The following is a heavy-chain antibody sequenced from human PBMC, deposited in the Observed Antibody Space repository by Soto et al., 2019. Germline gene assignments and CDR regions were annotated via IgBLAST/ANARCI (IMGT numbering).Heavy chain of an antibody. CDR3: ARVFTYSYDRAGYYQGRGAFDI. V-gene: IGHV3-33*01. Sequence: QPGGSLRLSCAASGSTFSIYGMHWVRLAPGKGLEWVAVIWYDGGNKYYADSVKGRFTISRDNSKNTLYLQMNSLRAEDTAVYYCARVFTYSYDRAGYYQGRGAFDIWGQGTMVTVSS. D-gene: IGHD3-22*01. CDR2: IWYDGGNK. CDR1: GSTFSIYG. J-gene: IGHJ3*02.